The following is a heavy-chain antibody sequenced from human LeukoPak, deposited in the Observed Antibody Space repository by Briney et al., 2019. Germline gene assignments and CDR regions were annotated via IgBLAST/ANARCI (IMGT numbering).Heavy chain of an antibody. Sequence: GGSLRLSCAASGFTFSSYAMSWVRQAPGKGLEWVSTVSSGDGITYYADSVKGRFTISRDNSQHTLYLQVSSLRAEDTAVYFCAKSVFHIMTDYYFALDVWGQGTTVTVSS. D-gene: IGHD3-9*01. V-gene: IGHV3-23*01. CDR2: VSSGDGIT. CDR3: AKSVFHIMTDYYFALDV. CDR1: GFTFSSYA. J-gene: IGHJ6*02.